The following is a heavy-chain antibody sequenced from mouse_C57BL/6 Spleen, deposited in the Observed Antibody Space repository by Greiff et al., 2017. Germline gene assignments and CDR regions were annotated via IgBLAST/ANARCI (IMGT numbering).Heavy chain of an antibody. CDR1: GYTFTSYW. D-gene: IGHD1-1*01. Sequence: QVQLQQPGAELVKPGASVKMSCKASGYTFTSYWITWVKQRPGQGLEWIGDIYPGSGSTNYTEKFKSKATLTVDTSSSTAYMQLSSLTSEDSAGYYCASSRYGSSFDYWGQGTTLTVSS. CDR2: IYPGSGST. J-gene: IGHJ2*01. CDR3: ASSRYGSSFDY. V-gene: IGHV1-55*01.